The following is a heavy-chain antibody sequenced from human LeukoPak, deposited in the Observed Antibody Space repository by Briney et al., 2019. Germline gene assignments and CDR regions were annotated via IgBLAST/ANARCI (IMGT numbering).Heavy chain of an antibody. CDR2: INSDGSST. CDR1: GFTFSSYW. Sequence: GGSLRLSCAASGFTFSSYWMHWVRQAPGKGLVWVSHINSDGSSTSYADSVKGRFTISRDNAKNTLYLQMNSLRADDTAVYYCTPRPGYGMDVWGQGTTVTVSS. CDR3: TPRPGYGMDV. V-gene: IGHV3-74*01. J-gene: IGHJ6*02.